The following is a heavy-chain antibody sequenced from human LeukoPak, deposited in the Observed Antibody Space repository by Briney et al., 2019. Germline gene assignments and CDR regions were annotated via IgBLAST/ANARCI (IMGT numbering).Heavy chain of an antibody. CDR1: GGSISSGDYY. J-gene: IGHJ4*02. CDR2: IYYSGNV. Sequence: SETLSLTCTVSGGSISSGDYYWSWIRQPPGKGLEWIGFIYYSGNVYYNSSLQSRVTISVDTTKNQFSLRLRSVTAADTAVYYCAGGSEFFDCWGQGTLVTVSS. CDR3: AGGSEFFDC. D-gene: IGHD1-26*01. V-gene: IGHV4-30-4*08.